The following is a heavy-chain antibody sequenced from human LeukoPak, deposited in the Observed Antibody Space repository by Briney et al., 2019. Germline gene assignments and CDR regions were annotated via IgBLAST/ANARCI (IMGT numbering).Heavy chain of an antibody. Sequence: SETLSLTCTVSGGSISSDHWSWIRQPPGKGLEWIGYLFHSGSTFYSPSLKSRVTISVDRSKNQFSLRLNSVTAADTAVYYCARGTAGPYWYFDLWGRGTPVAVSS. V-gene: IGHV4-30-2*01. CDR2: LFHSGST. CDR3: ARGTAGPYWYFDL. CDR1: GGSISSDH. D-gene: IGHD1-1*01. J-gene: IGHJ2*01.